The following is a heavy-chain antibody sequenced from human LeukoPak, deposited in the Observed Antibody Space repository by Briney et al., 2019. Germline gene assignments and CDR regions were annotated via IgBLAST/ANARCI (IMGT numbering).Heavy chain of an antibody. CDR2: IYYSGST. CDR1: GGSISSYY. Sequence: SETLSLTCTVSGGSISSYYWSWIRQPPGKGLEWIGYIYYSGSTNYNPSLKSRVTISVDTSKNQFSLKLSSVTAADTAVYYCARLRYSYAPGAFDIWGQGTMVTVSS. CDR3: ARLRYSYAPGAFDI. D-gene: IGHD5-18*01. V-gene: IGHV4-59*08. J-gene: IGHJ3*02.